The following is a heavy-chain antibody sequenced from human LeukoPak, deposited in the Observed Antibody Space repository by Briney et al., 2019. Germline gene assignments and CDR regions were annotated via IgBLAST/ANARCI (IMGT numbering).Heavy chain of an antibody. V-gene: IGHV4-59*08. CDR1: GGSISGYY. CDR3: ARHSFAAAEDC. Sequence: SETLSLTCTVSGGSISGYYWSWIRQPPGKGLEWIGYIYSSGHTYYNPSIKSRVTISVDTSKNQFSLKLSSVTAADTAVYYCARHSFAAAEDCWGQGTLVTVSS. D-gene: IGHD6-13*01. J-gene: IGHJ4*02. CDR2: IYSSGHT.